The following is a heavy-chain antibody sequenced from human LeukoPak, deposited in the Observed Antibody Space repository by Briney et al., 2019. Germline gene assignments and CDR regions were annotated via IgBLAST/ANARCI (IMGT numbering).Heavy chain of an antibody. CDR1: GVIVNSYA. Sequence: GGSLRLSCAASGVIVNSYAVSGVRQAPGKGRAWGSLIYSDGVTQYADSVKGGFTISRDNSKNTLYLQMNSLRDEETAVYFCARDRAEGKTWVEFDPWGQGTLVTVSS. V-gene: IGHV3-66*01. CDR2: IYSDGVT. J-gene: IGHJ5*02. CDR3: ARDRAEGKTWVEFDP.